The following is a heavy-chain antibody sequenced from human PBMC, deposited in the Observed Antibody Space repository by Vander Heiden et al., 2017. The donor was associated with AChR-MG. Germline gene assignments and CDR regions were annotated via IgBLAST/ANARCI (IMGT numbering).Heavy chain of an antibody. CDR3: AKVVWAAPGSCY. J-gene: IGHJ4*02. CDR2: ITGSAVYT. D-gene: IGHD6-13*01. V-gene: IGHV3-23*01. Sequence: EVHLLESGGGLVQPGGSLRLSCAASGFTFSDYAMSWVRQAPGKGLEWVSAITGSAVYTYYADSVKGRFTISRDNAKKTLYLEMKRLRAEETAVYYCAKVVWAAPGSCYWGQGTLVPVS. CDR1: GFTFSDYA.